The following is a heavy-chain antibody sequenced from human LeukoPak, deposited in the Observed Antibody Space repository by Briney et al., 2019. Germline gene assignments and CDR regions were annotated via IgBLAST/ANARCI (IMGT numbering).Heavy chain of an antibody. D-gene: IGHD6-13*01. CDR3: ARRAYRIAAAGREGAFDI. CDR2: INHSGST. J-gene: IGHJ3*02. CDR1: GGSFSGYY. Sequence: SETLSLTCAVYGGSFSGYYWSWFRQPPGKGLEWIGEINHSGSTNYNPSLKSRVTISVDTSKNQFSLKLSSVTAADTAVYYCARRAYRIAAAGREGAFDIWGQGTMVTVSS. V-gene: IGHV4-34*01.